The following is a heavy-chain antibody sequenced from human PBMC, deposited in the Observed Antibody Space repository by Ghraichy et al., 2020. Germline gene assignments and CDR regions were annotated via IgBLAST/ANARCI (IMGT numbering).Heavy chain of an antibody. D-gene: IGHD6-13*01. CDR3: AREGSNSWYYIDY. CDR2: ILSDVNNK. J-gene: IGHJ4*02. V-gene: IGHV3-30*04. Sequence: GESLNISCAASGFTFSNYLMHWVRQAPGKGLEWVAVILSDVNNKYYAESVKGRFTISRDNSKNTLYLQVNSLTAEDTGVYYCAREGSNSWYYIDYWGQGTLVTVSS. CDR1: GFTFSNYL.